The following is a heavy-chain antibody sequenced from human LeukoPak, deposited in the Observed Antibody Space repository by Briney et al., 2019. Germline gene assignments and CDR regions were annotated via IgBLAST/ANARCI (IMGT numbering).Heavy chain of an antibody. CDR3: ARVELATIDHFDY. CDR2: IYSSGST. D-gene: IGHD5-24*01. J-gene: IGHJ4*02. CDR1: GASLSSSY. Sequence: SETLSLTCTVSGASLSSSYWSWIRQPAGKGLEWIGRIYSSGSTNYNPSLKSRVTMSVDTSKNQFSLKLTSVTAADTAVYYCARVELATIDHFDYWGQGILVTVSS. V-gene: IGHV4-4*07.